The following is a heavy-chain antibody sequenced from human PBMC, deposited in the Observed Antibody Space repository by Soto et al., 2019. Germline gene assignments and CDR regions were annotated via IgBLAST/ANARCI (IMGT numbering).Heavy chain of an antibody. Sequence: PGGSLRLSCAASGFTFSSYAMHWVRQAPGKGLEWVAVISYDGSNKYYADSVKGRFTISRDNSKNTLYLQMNSLRAEDTAVYYCARDTGSSSSAGGQHYWGQGTLVTVSS. V-gene: IGHV3-30-3*01. J-gene: IGHJ4*02. CDR3: ARDTGSSSSAGGQHY. CDR1: GFTFSSYA. D-gene: IGHD6-6*01. CDR2: ISYDGSNK.